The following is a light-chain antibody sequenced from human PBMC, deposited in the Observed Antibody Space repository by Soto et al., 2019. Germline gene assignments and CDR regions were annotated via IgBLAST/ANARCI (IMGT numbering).Light chain of an antibody. CDR1: SSDVGGYNY. CDR3: SPYTTSNTYV. Sequence: QSVLTQPASVSGSPGQSITISCTGTSSDVGGYNYVSWSQQHPGNAPKAMIYGVSSRPSGVSNRLSGTKSGNTASLTISGLQAEDEADYYSSPYTTSNTYVVVTVAKLTVL. V-gene: IGLV2-14*03. CDR2: GVS. J-gene: IGLJ1*01.